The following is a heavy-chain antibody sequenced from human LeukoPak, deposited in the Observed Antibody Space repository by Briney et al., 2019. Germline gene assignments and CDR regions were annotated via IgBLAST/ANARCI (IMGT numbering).Heavy chain of an antibody. J-gene: IGHJ4*02. V-gene: IGHV1-18*04. CDR3: ARDYRDVLIWFGELSK. CDR2: ISGYNGKT. CDR1: GYTFTGYY. Sequence: ASVKVSCKASGYTFTGYYMHWVRQAPRQGLEWMGWISGYNGKTNYAQKPQGRVTMTTDTSTSTAYMELRSLRSDDTAVYYCARDYRDVLIWFGELSKWGQGTLVTVSS. D-gene: IGHD3-10*01.